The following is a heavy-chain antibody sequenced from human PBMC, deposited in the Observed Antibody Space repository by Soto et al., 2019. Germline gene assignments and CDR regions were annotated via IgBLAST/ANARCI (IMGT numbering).Heavy chain of an antibody. CDR1: GFTFSSYW. J-gene: IGHJ6*02. CDR3: ARDSEGDFWSGYYVHYYGMDV. Sequence: EVQLVESGGGLVQPGGSLRLSCAASGFTFSSYWMSWVRQAPGKGLEWVANIKQDGSEKYYVDSVKGRFTISRDNAKNSLYLQMNSLRAEDTAVYYCARDSEGDFWSGYYVHYYGMDVWGQGTTVTVSS. D-gene: IGHD3-3*01. V-gene: IGHV3-7*05. CDR2: IKQDGSEK.